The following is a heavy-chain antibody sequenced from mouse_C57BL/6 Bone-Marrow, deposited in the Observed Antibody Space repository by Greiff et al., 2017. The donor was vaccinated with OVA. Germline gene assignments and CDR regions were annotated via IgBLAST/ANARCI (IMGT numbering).Heavy chain of an antibody. CDR2: IDPSDSYT. Sequence: QVQLQQPGAELVMPGASVKLSCKASGYTFTRYWMHWVQQRPGQGLEWIGEIDPSDSYTNYNQKFKGKSTLTVDKSSSTAYMQLSSLTSEDSAVYYCARSRTGKDYWGQGTTLTVSS. V-gene: IGHV1-69*01. J-gene: IGHJ2*01. CDR3: ARSRTGKDY. D-gene: IGHD4-1*01. CDR1: GYTFTRYW.